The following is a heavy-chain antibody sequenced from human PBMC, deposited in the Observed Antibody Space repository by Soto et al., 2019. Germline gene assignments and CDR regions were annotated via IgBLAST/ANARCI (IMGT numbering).Heavy chain of an antibody. D-gene: IGHD3-22*01. Sequence: PSSTLSLTCAVSGYSISSGYYWGWSRRPPGRGLEWIGSIYYSGSTYYNPSLKGRVTISVDTSKNQFSLKLSSVTAADTAVYYCARHQYYDSRGYDVALDIWGQGTMVTVSS. CDR2: IYYSGST. CDR3: ARHQYYDSRGYDVALDI. V-gene: IGHV4-38-2*01. J-gene: IGHJ3*02. CDR1: GYSISSGYY.